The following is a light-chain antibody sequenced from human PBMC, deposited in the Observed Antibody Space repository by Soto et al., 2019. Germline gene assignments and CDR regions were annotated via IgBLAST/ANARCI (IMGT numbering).Light chain of an antibody. V-gene: IGKV3-20*01. CDR1: QSVSSNS. CDR3: HQFGSSPPRT. CDR2: AAS. J-gene: IGKJ1*01. Sequence: EIVLTQSPGTLSLSPGERATLSCRASQSVSSNSLAWFQHKSGQPPRLLIYAASSRATGIAGRFSGSGSGTDFTLTISRLEPEDFAVYYCHQFGSSPPRTFGQGTKVEIK.